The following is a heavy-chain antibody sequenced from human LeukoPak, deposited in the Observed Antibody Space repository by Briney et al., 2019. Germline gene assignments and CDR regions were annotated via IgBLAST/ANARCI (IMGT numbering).Heavy chain of an antibody. CDR1: GFTFSSYR. CDR3: AKNGDRGAYCSGGSCYPYYYYNMDV. J-gene: IGHJ6*03. CDR2: ISSSSSTI. Sequence: PGGSLRLSCAASGFTFSSYRMNWVRQAPGKGLEWVSYISSSSSTIYYAGSVKGRFTISRDNAKNSLYLQMNSLRAEDTAIYYCAKNGDRGAYCSGGSCYPYYYYNMDVWGKGTTVTISS. V-gene: IGHV3-48*01. D-gene: IGHD2-15*01.